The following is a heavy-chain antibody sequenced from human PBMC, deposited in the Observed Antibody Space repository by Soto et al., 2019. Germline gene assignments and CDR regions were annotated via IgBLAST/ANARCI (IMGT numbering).Heavy chain of an antibody. CDR2: IWSDGTRK. J-gene: IGHJ3*01. V-gene: IGHV3-33*01. Sequence: QVQLVESGGGAVQPGRSLRLSCAASGFTLSDYGMHWVRQAPDKGLEWVAVIWSDGTRKYYADSVKGRFTISRDNPANTLFLEMNSLPADDTAVYYCVRGGKTARGFDVWGQGTMVTVSS. CDR3: VRGGKTARGFDV. D-gene: IGHD3-10*01. CDR1: GFTLSDYG.